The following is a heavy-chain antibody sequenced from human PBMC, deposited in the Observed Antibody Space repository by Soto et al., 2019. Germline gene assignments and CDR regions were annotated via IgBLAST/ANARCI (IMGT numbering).Heavy chain of an antibody. D-gene: IGHD6-6*01. CDR2: ISSSSYI. Sequence: GGPLRLSCAASGFTFSSYSMNWVRQAPGKGLEWVSSISSSSYIYYADSVKGRFTISRDNAKNSLYLQMNSLRAEDTAVYYCARVKLSSQLVPPGYWGQGTLVTVSS. CDR1: GFTFSSYS. V-gene: IGHV3-21*01. J-gene: IGHJ4*02. CDR3: ARVKLSSQLVPPGY.